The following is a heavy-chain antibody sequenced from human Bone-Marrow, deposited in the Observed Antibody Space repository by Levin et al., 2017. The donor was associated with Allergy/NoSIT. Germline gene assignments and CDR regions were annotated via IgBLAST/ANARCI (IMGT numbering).Heavy chain of an antibody. J-gene: IGHJ4*02. CDR1: GGSIRSYH. Sequence: PGGSLRLSCTVSGGSIRSYHWTWIRQSPGKGLEWIGYIYYSGFTKYNPSLKSRVTISVDTSKNQFSLKLSSVTAADTATYYCARDTYYDSTGYFDSWGQGTLVTVSS. D-gene: IGHD3-22*01. CDR3: ARDTYYDSTGYFDS. V-gene: IGHV4-59*01. CDR2: IYYSGFT.